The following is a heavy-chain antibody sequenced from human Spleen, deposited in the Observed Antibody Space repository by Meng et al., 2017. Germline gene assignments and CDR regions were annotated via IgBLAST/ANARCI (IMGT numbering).Heavy chain of an antibody. D-gene: IGHD3-16*01. Sequence: GESLKIYCAASGFTFSSYEMNWVRQAPGKGLEWVSDVNWNGDTTNYADSVKGLFTISRDNAKNSLYLQMNSLRVEDTALYYCATYPGLGGWGQGTLVTVSS. CDR1: GFTFSSYE. J-gene: IGHJ4*02. CDR3: ATYPGLGG. CDR2: VNWNGDTT. V-gene: IGHV3-20*04.